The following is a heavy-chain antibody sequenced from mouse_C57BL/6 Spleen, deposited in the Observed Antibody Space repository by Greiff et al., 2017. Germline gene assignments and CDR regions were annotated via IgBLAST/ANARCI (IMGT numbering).Heavy chain of an antibody. CDR3: ARGGLLRNYFDD. CDR1: GYTFTSYW. V-gene: IGHV1-64*01. CDR2: IHPNSGST. Sequence: QVQLQQPGAELVKPGASVKLSCKASGYTFTSYWMHWVKQRPGQGLEWIGMIHPNSGSTNYNEKFKSKATLTVDKSSSTAYMQLSSLTSEDSAVYYCARGGLLRNYFDDWGQGTTLTVSS. J-gene: IGHJ2*01. D-gene: IGHD1-1*01.